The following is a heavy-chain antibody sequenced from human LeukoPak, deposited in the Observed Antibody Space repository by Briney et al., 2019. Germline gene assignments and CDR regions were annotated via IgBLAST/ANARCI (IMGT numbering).Heavy chain of an antibody. CDR2: IGAGGTFT. CDR3: ARGCYYERSGYCPFDY. J-gene: IGHJ4*02. CDR1: GFTFSSYA. Sequence: TGGSLRLSCTASGFTFSSYAMDWVRQAPGKGLEWVSGIGAGGTFTYYADSVKGRFTISRDNSKNTLYLQMNSLGADDTAVYYCARGCYYERSGYCPFDYWGPGTLVTVSS. V-gene: IGHV3-23*01. D-gene: IGHD3-22*01.